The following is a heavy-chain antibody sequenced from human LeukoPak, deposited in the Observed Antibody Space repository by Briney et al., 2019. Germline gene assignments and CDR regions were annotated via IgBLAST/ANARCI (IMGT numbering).Heavy chain of an antibody. V-gene: IGHV1-46*01. Sequence: ASVKVSCKASGYTFTSYYMHWVRQAPGQGLEWMGIINPSGGSTSYAQKFQGRVTMTRDTSTSTVYMELSSLRSEDTAVYYCARDHIEEKWLIQLVSADGGNYAFDIWGLGTMVTVSS. CDR2: INPSGGST. J-gene: IGHJ3*02. D-gene: IGHD5-18*01. CDR3: ARDHIEEKWLIQLVSADGGNYAFDI. CDR1: GYTFTSYY.